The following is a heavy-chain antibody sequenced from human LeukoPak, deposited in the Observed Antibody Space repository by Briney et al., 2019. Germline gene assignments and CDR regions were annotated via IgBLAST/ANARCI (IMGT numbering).Heavy chain of an antibody. CDR3: AKDTGGVLLWFGGFDY. D-gene: IGHD3-10*01. CDR2: ISGSGGST. V-gene: IGHV3-23*01. J-gene: IGHJ4*02. Sequence: GGSLRLSCAASGFTFSSYAMSWVRQAPGKGLEWVSGISGSGGSTNYADSVKGRFTISRDNSKSTLYLQMNSLRAEDTALYYCAKDTGGVLLWFGGFDYWGQGTLVTVSS. CDR1: GFTFSSYA.